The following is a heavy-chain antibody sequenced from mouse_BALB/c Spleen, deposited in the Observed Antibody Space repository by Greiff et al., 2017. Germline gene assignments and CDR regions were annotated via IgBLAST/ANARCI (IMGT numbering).Heavy chain of an antibody. CDR1: GFTFSDYY. CDR3: ASHYYYGSPFAY. J-gene: IGHJ3*01. Sequence: EVMLVESGGGLVKPGGSLKLSCAASGFTFSDYYMYWVRQTPEKRLEWVATISDGGSYTYYPDSVKGRFTISRDNAKNNLYLQMSSLKSEDTAMYYCASHYYYGSPFAYWGQGTLVTVSA. CDR2: ISDGGSYT. V-gene: IGHV5-4*02. D-gene: IGHD1-1*01.